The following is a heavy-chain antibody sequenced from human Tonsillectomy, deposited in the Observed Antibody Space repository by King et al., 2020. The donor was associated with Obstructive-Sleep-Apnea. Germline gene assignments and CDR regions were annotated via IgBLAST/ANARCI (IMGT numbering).Heavy chain of an antibody. CDR1: GYTFTSYG. D-gene: IGHD3-10*01. CDR2: ISAYNGNT. J-gene: IGHJ3*02. CDR3: AREGQPYRRSEYDAFDI. V-gene: IGHV1-18*01. Sequence: QLVQSGAEVKKPGASVKVSCKVSGYTFTSYGISWVRQAPGQGLEWMGWISAYNGNTNYAQKPQGRVTMTTDTSTSTAYMELGSLGPDDTAVYYCAREGQPYRRSEYDAFDIWGQGTMVTVSS.